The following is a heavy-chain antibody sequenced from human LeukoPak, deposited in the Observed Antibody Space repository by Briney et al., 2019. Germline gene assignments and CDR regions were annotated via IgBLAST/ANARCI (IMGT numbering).Heavy chain of an antibody. CDR3: ARGGCGGDCYLYYYYYYMDV. V-gene: IGHV3-21*03. J-gene: IGHJ6*03. D-gene: IGHD2-21*02. CDR2: ISSSSSYI. Sequence: GSLRLSCAASGFTFSSYSTNWVRQAPGKGLEWVSSISSSSSYIYYADSVKGRFTISRDNAKNSLYLQMNSLRAEDTAVYYCARGGCGGDCYLYYYYYYMDVWGKGTTVTVSS. CDR1: GFTFSSYS.